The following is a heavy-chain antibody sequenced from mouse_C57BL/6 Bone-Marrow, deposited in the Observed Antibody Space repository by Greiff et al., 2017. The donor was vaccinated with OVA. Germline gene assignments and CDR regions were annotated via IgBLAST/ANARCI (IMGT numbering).Heavy chain of an antibody. V-gene: IGHV1-69*01. D-gene: IGHD1-1*01. CDR1: GYTFTSYW. CDR2: IDPSDSYT. J-gene: IGHJ2*01. Sequence: QVQLQQPGAELVMPGASVKLSCKASGYTFTSYWMHWVKQRPGQGLEWIGEIDPSDSYTNYNQKFKGKSTLTVDKSSSTAYMQLSSLTSEDSAVYYCARLSLYYYGSSPFDYWGQGTTLTVSS. CDR3: ARLSLYYYGSSPFDY.